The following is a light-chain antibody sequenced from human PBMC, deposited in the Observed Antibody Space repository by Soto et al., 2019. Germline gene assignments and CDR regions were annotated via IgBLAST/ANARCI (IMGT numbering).Light chain of an antibody. CDR2: GAS. Sequence: EIVLTQSPGTLSLSPGERATLSCRPSQSVSSSYLAWYQQKPGQAPRLLIYGASSRATGIPDRFSGSGSGTDFTLTISRLEPEDFAVYYCQQYGSSPPRLTFGGGTKVEIK. J-gene: IGKJ4*01. V-gene: IGKV3-20*01. CDR3: QQYGSSPPRLT. CDR1: QSVSSSY.